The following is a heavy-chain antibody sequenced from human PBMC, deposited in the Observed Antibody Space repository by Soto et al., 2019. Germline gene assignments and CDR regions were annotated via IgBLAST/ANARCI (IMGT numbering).Heavy chain of an antibody. J-gene: IGHJ6*03. CDR1: GGSISSYY. CDR3: ATSSCLYMSDYNYYRSV. V-gene: IGHV4-59*01. CDR2: IYYSGST. Sequence: TSETLSLTCTVSGGSISSYYWSWIRQPPGKGLEWIGYIYYSGSTNYNPSLKSRVTISVDTSKNQFSLKLSSVTAADTAVYYCATSSCLYMSDYNYYRSVWGKGTTVTVSS. D-gene: IGHD6-13*01.